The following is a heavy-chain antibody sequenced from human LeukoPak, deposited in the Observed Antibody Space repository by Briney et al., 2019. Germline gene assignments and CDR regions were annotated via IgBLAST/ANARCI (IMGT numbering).Heavy chain of an antibody. D-gene: IGHD3-3*01. CDR2: IYYSGST. V-gene: IGHV4-39*01. CDR1: GGSISSRTYY. J-gene: IGHJ4*02. Sequence: ASETLSLTCTVSGGSISSRTYYWGWIRQPPGKGLEWIGTIYYSGSTYYNPSLKSRVTISVDTSKNQFSLKLSSVTAADTAVYYCASSEVGAAFWSGYPSYWGQGTLVTVSS. CDR3: ASSEVGAAFWSGYPSY.